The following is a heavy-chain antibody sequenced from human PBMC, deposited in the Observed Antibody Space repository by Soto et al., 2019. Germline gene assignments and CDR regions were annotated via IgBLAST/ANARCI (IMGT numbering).Heavy chain of an antibody. CDR2: IYYSGST. J-gene: IGHJ4*02. Sequence: PLSIPYTVSVGSISSGDYYWSWIRQPPGKGLEWIGYIYYSGSTYYNPSLTSRVSISVDRSKNQFSLKMTSVTAADTAVYYCAKNLPKTGRFDYWGQGTLVTVSS. V-gene: IGHV4-30-4*01. CDR1: VGSISSGDYY. CDR3: AKNLPKTGRFDY.